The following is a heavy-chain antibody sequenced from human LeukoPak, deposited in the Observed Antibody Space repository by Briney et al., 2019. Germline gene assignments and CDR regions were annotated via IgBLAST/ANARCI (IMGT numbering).Heavy chain of an antibody. CDR1: GFSLNTDEVG. CDR2: IYWNDDK. V-gene: IGHV2-5*01. Sequence: SGPTLVNPTQTLTLTCSFSGFSLNTDEVGVGWVRQPPGKALEWLALIYWNDDKRYSPSLNSKLTITKDTSKNQVVLTMTNVDPVDTATYYCAHRLEDFSVNDYYFDYWGRGTLVTVSS. J-gene: IGHJ4*02. CDR3: AHRLEDFSVNDYYFDY. D-gene: IGHD1-1*01.